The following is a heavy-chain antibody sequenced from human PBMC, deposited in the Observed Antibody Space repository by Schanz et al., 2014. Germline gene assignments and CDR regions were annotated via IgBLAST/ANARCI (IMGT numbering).Heavy chain of an antibody. J-gene: IGHJ6*02. Sequence: QLPLQESGSGLVKPSQTLSLTCAVSGGSISRGFYSWNWIRQPPGRGLEWFGCIYYSGSTYYNPSLKTRVPMPIDRSKAQFPLSLTSVPAADTAVYYCAREDRYYHGLDVWGQGTTVTVS. CDR1: GGSISRGFYS. CDR3: AREDRYYHGLDV. V-gene: IGHV4-30-2*01. CDR2: IYYSGST.